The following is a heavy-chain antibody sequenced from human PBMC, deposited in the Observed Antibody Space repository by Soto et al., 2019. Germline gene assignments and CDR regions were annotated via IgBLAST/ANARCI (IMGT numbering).Heavy chain of an antibody. CDR2: IIPIFGTA. D-gene: IGHD5-12*01. CDR1: GGTFSSYA. J-gene: IGHJ3*02. Sequence: QVQLVQSGAEVKKPGSSVKVSCKASGGTFSSYAISWVRQAPGQGLEWMGGIIPIFGTANYAQKFQGRVTIPADESTSTAYMGLSSLGSDDTAGYYCATKGEGYNYLGLDAFDIWGQGTMVTVSS. CDR3: ATKGEGYNYLGLDAFDI. V-gene: IGHV1-69*01.